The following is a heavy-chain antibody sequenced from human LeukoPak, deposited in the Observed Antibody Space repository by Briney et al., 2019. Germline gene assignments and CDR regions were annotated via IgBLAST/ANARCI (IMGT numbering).Heavy chain of an antibody. CDR2: ISGSGAIT. CDR3: AKPKYSSGWYRFYFDY. Sequence: GGSLRLSCAASGFTFSSYSMNWVRQAPGKGLEWVSVISGSGAITFYADSVKGRFTISRDNSKSTLYLQMNSLRAEDTAVYYCAKPKYSSGWYRFYFDYWGQGTLVTVSS. CDR1: GFTFSSYS. D-gene: IGHD6-19*01. J-gene: IGHJ4*02. V-gene: IGHV3-23*01.